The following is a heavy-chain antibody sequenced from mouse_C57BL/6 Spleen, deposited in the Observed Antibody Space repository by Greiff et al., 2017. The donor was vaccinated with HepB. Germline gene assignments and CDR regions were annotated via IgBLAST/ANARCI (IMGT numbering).Heavy chain of an antibody. V-gene: IGHV5-17*01. Sequence: EVQGVESGGGLVKPGGSLKLSCAASGFTFSDYGMHWVRQAPEKGLEWVAYISSGSSTIYYADTVKGRFTISRDNAKNTLFLQMTSLRSEDTAMYYCARTLYYYGSSYDYFDYWGQGTTLTVSS. D-gene: IGHD1-1*01. CDR3: ARTLYYYGSSYDYFDY. CDR2: ISSGSSTI. CDR1: GFTFSDYG. J-gene: IGHJ2*01.